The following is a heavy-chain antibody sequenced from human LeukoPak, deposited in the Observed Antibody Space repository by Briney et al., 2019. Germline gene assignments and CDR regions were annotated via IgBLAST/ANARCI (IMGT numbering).Heavy chain of an antibody. Sequence: GGSLRLSCAASGLTFGSHAMHWVRQAPGKGLEWVAVISYDGSNKYYADSVKGRFTISRDNSKNTLYLQMNSLRAEDTAVYYCAKGGTTVVDYWGLGTLVTVSS. V-gene: IGHV3-30-3*01. CDR1: GLTFGSHA. D-gene: IGHD4-23*01. CDR3: AKGGTTVVDY. CDR2: ISYDGSNK. J-gene: IGHJ4*02.